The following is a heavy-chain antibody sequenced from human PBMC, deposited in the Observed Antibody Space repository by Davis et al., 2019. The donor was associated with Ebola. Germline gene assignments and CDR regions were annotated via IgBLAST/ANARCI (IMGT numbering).Heavy chain of an antibody. CDR2: ISSSSSYI. V-gene: IGHV3-21*04. Sequence: PRGSLRLSCAASGFTFSSYAMSWVRQAPGKGLEWVSSISSSSSYIYYADSVKGRFSISRDNAKNSLYLQMNSLRAEDTAVYYCARSGLSFGVVKYHYGMDVWGKGTTVTVSS. D-gene: IGHD3-3*01. CDR3: ARSGLSFGVVKYHYGMDV. J-gene: IGHJ6*04. CDR1: GFTFSSYA.